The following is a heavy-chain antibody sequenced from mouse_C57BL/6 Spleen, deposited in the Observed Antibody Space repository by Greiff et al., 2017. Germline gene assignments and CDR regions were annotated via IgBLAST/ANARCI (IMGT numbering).Heavy chain of an antibody. J-gene: IGHJ2*01. CDR3: ARCSNYPFDY. Sequence: QVQLQQPGAELVMPGASVKLSCKASGYTFTSYWMHWVKQRPGQGLEWIGEIDPSDSYTNYNQKFKGKSTLTVDKSSSTAYMQLSSLTSEDSAVYYCARCSNYPFDYWGQGTTLTVSS. CDR2: IDPSDSYT. V-gene: IGHV1-69*01. D-gene: IGHD2-5*01. CDR1: GYTFTSYW.